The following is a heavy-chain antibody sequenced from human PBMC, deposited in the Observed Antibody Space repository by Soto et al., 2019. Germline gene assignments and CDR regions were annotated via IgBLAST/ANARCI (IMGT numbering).Heavy chain of an antibody. CDR3: ARQGYYGSGSYYKFRWFDP. V-gene: IGHV4-39*01. CDR2: IYCSGST. Sequence: SETLSLTCSVSGGSISSGSYYWGWIRQPPGKGLEWIASIYCSGSTYYNPSLKSRVTIFVDTSKNQFSLKLSSVTAADTALYYCARQGYYGSGSYYKFRWFDPWGQGTLVT. D-gene: IGHD3-10*01. J-gene: IGHJ5*02. CDR1: GGSISSGSYY.